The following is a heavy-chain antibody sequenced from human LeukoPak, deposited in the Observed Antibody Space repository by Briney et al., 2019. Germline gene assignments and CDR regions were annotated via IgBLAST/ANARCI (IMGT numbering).Heavy chain of an antibody. D-gene: IGHD3-22*01. CDR2: ISGSGGST. CDR1: GFTFSSYA. CDR3: AKGGYYDSSGYYRDY. Sequence: PGGSLRLSCAASGFTFSSYAMSWVRQAPGKGLEWVSAISGSGGSTYYADSVKGRFTISRDNSKNTLYLQMNSLRAEGTAVYYCAKGGYYDSSGYYRDYWGQGTLVTVSS. V-gene: IGHV3-23*01. J-gene: IGHJ4*02.